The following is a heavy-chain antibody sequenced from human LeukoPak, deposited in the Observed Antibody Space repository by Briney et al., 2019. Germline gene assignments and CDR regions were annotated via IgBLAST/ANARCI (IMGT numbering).Heavy chain of an antibody. D-gene: IGHD5-12*01. CDR2: ISAYNGNT. CDR3: ARARGYSGYDGYYYYMDV. Sequence: GASVKVSCKASGYTFTSYGITWVRQAPGQGLEWMGCISAYNGNTNYAQKLQGRVTMTTDRSTSTAYMELRSLRSDDTAVYYCARARGYSGYDGYYYYMDVWGKGTTVTVSS. J-gene: IGHJ6*03. CDR1: GYTFTSYG. V-gene: IGHV1-18*01.